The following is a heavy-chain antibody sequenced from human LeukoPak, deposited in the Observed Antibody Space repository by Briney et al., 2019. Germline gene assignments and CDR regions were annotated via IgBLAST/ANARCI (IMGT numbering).Heavy chain of an antibody. J-gene: IGHJ2*01. CDR2: IYDRGTT. Sequence: SETLSLTCTVSGGSISSYYWSWIRQPPGKGLEWIGSIYDRGTTNYNPSLKSRVTISVDTSKNQFSLRLTSVTAADTAVYFCARDEGYYFGYWYFDLWGRGTLVTVSS. D-gene: IGHD2/OR15-2a*01. CDR1: GGSISSYY. V-gene: IGHV4-59*01. CDR3: ARDEGYYFGYWYFDL.